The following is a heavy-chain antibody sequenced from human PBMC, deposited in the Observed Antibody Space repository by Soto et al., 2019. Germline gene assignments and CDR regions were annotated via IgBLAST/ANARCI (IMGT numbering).Heavy chain of an antibody. J-gene: IGHJ4*02. D-gene: IGHD3-22*01. Sequence: SVKVSCKASGGTFSSYAISWVRQAPGQGLEWMGGIIPIFGTANYAQKFQGRVTITADESTSTAYMELSSLRSEDTAVYYCASGDLDYYDSSGYYQKYFDYWGQGTLVTVSS. V-gene: IGHV1-69*13. CDR3: ASGDLDYYDSSGYYQKYFDY. CDR2: IIPIFGTA. CDR1: GGTFSSYA.